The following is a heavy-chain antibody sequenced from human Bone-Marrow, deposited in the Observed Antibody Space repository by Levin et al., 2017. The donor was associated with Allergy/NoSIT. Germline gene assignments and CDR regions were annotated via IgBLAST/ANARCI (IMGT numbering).Heavy chain of an antibody. CDR1: GGSFSGYY. Sequence: SQTLSLTCAVYGGSFSGYYWSWIRQPPGKGLEWIGEINHSGSTNYNPSLKSRVTISVDTSKNQFSLKLSSVTAADTAVYYCAREEYSSSWSATYWYFDRWGRGTLVTVSS. J-gene: IGHJ2*01. CDR3: AREEYSSSWSATYWYFDR. CDR2: INHSGST. D-gene: IGHD6-13*01. V-gene: IGHV4-34*01.